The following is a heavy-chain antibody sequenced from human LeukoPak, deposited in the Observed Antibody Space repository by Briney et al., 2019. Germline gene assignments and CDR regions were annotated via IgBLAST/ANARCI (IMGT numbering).Heavy chain of an antibody. V-gene: IGHV4-38-2*02. CDR2: IYHSGST. D-gene: IGHD3-10*01. CDR3: ARLPRYYYGSGTYYPYFDY. Sequence: SETLSLTCTVSGYSISSGYYWGWIRQPPGKGLEWIGSIYHSGSTYYNPSLKSRVTISVDTSKNQFSLKLSSVTAADTAVYYCARLPRYYYGSGTYYPYFDYWGQGTLVTVSS. CDR1: GYSISSGYY. J-gene: IGHJ4*02.